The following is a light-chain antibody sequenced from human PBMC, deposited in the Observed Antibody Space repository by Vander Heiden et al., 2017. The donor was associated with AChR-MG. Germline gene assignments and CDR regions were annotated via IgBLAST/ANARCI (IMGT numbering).Light chain of an antibody. CDR1: QDISKY. Sequence: DIQMTQSPSSLSASVGDRVTITCQASQDISKYLNWYQQKPGKAPKLLIYDASNLATGVPSRVSGSGSGTDFTFTISSLQPEDIATYYCQQYDNIPPTFGGGTKVEIK. CDR2: DAS. CDR3: QQYDNIPPT. J-gene: IGKJ4*01. V-gene: IGKV1-33*01.